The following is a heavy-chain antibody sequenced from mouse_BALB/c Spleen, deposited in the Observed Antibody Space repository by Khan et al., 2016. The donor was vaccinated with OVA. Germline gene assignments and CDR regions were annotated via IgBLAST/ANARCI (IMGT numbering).Heavy chain of an antibody. CDR3: AKIFYGNSYAMDY. V-gene: IGHV1-77*01. Sequence: QVQLQQSGPELVKPGASVKMSCKASGYTFTDYDIRWVKQRTGQGLEWIGEIYPGSGRTYYNEKFKGKATLTAEKASNTAYIQLSSLTSEDAAVYFCAKIFYGNSYAMDYWGQGTAVTVSS. CDR1: GYTFTDYD. D-gene: IGHD2-1*01. J-gene: IGHJ4*01. CDR2: IYPGSGRT.